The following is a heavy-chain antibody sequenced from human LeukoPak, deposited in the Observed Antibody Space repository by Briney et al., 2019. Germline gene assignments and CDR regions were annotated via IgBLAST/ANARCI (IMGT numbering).Heavy chain of an antibody. CDR3: AKMRRGVIITPFDY. V-gene: IGHV3-23*01. CDR1: GFTFSNFA. CDR2: ITGGSGAK. J-gene: IGHJ4*02. D-gene: IGHD3-10*01. Sequence: PGGSLRVSCTASGFTFSNFAMSWVRQAPGKGLEWVSTITGGSGAKYYADSVKGRFTISRDNFKNTLYLQMNSLRAGDTAVYYCAKMRRGVIITPFDYWGQGTLVTVSS.